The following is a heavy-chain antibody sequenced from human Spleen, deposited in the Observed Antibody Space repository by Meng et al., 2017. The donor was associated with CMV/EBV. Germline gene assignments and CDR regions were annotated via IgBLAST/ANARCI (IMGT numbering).Heavy chain of an antibody. V-gene: IGHV3-7*01. D-gene: IGHD6-13*01. Sequence: GESLKISCAASGFTFGGHWMHWVRQAPGEGLEWVAGINQDGSEKYYVDSVRGRFTISRDNAKNSLYLQMSTLRVEDTAVYYCARHVFAGSWPGGYFDYWGQGTQVTVSS. CDR2: INQDGSEK. CDR3: ARHVFAGSWPGGYFDY. J-gene: IGHJ4*02. CDR1: GFTFGGHW.